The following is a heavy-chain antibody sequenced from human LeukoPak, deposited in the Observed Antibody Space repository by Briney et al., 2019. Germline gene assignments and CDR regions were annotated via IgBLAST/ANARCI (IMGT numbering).Heavy chain of an antibody. D-gene: IGHD2-2*01. Sequence: GGSLRLSCAASGFTFDDYGMSWVRQAPGKGLEWVSGINWNGGSTGYADSVKGRFTISRDNAKNSLYLQMNSLRAEDTALYHCARGGHDSAATLFDYWGQGTLVTVSS. J-gene: IGHJ4*02. CDR2: INWNGGST. CDR3: ARGGHDSAATLFDY. CDR1: GFTFDDYG. V-gene: IGHV3-20*01.